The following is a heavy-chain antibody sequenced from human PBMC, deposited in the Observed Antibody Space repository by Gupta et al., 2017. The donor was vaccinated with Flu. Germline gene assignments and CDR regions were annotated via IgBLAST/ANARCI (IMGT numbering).Heavy chain of an antibody. V-gene: IGHV3-30*18. CDR3: AKDLDSSSWYRSFHYYCGMDV. Sequence: QVQLVESGGGVVQPGRSLRLSCAASGFTFSSYGMHWVRQAPGKGLEWVAVISYDGRNKDYADSVKGRFTISRDNSKNTLYLQMNSLRAEDTAVYYCAKDLDSSSWYRSFHYYCGMDVWGQGTTVTVSS. CDR2: ISYDGRNK. CDR1: GFTFSSYG. J-gene: IGHJ6*02. D-gene: IGHD6-13*01.